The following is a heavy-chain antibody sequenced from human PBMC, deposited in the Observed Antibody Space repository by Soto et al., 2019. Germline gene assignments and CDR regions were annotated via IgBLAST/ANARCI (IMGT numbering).Heavy chain of an antibody. Sequence: QVTLKESGPVLVNPAEPLTVRCTVSGLSITDSEMGVSWIRQPPGQPLEWLAHIDSSGEKSYRTFLKRRLAISKDTSKSQIALTMTNMDPADTATYYCARRHLAVAVSPWFDPWGQGIPVTVSS. CDR2: IDSSGEK. V-gene: IGHV2-26*01. J-gene: IGHJ5*02. D-gene: IGHD6-19*01. CDR1: GLSITDSEMG. CDR3: ARRHLAVAVSPWFDP.